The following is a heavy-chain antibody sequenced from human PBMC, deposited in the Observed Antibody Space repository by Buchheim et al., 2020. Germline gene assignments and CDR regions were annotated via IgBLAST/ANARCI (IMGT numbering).Heavy chain of an antibody. Sequence: QVQLQESGPGLVKPSQTLSLTCTVSGGSISSGDYYWSWIRQPPGKGLEWIGYIYYSRRTYYNPSLKSRVTVSVDMSKNQFSLRLSSVTAADTAVYYCTRSRAAMFWFDPWGQGTL. CDR3: TRSRAAMFWFDP. CDR1: GGSISSGDYY. V-gene: IGHV4-30-4*01. J-gene: IGHJ5*02. CDR2: IYYSRRT. D-gene: IGHD2-2*01.